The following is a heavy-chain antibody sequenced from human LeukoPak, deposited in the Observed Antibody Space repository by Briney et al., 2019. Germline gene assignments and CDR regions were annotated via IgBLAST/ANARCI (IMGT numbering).Heavy chain of an antibody. Sequence: SETLSVTCAVYGGSFSGYYWSWIRQPPGNGLEWIGEINHSGSTNYNPSLKSRVTISVDTSKNQFSLKLSSVTAADTAVYYCARRYIVVVPAATPKERYYFDYWGQGTLVTVSS. D-gene: IGHD2-2*02. CDR2: INHSGST. J-gene: IGHJ4*02. CDR3: ARRYIVVVPAATPKERYYFDY. CDR1: GGSFSGYY. V-gene: IGHV4-34*01.